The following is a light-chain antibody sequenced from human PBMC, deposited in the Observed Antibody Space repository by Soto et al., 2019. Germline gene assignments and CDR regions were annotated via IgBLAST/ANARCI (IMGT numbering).Light chain of an antibody. CDR2: EVS. CDR3: SSYTSSSTRV. Sequence: QSALTQPASVSGSPGQSITISCTGTSSDVGGYIYVSWYQPHPGKAPKLMIYEVSNRPSGVSNRFSGSKSGNTASLTISGLQAEDEADYYCSSYTSSSTRVFGTGTKLTVL. CDR1: SSDVGGYIY. J-gene: IGLJ1*01. V-gene: IGLV2-14*01.